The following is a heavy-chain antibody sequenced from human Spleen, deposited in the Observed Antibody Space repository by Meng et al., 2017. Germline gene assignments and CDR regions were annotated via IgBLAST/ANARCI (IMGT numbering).Heavy chain of an antibody. Sequence: GSLRLSCTVSGGSISSYYWIWIRQPPGKGLEQIGYISYSGSTNYNPSLKSRVTISVDTSKNQFSLRLNSVTAADTAVYFCARGGLLGELFDYWGQGTLVTVSS. D-gene: IGHD3-16*01. J-gene: IGHJ4*02. CDR3: ARGGLLGELFDY. CDR2: ISYSGST. CDR1: GGSISSYY. V-gene: IGHV4-59*01.